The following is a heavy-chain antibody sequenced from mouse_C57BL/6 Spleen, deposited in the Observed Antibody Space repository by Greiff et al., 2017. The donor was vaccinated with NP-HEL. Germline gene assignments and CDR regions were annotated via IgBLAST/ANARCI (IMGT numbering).Heavy chain of an antibody. Sequence: VKLVESGPGLVQPSQSLSITCTVSGFSLTSYGVHWVRQSPGKGLEWLGVIWSGGSTDYNAAFISRLSISKDNSKSQVFFKMNSLQADDTAIYYCASLYDGLFAYWGQGTLVTVSA. CDR2: IWSGGST. V-gene: IGHV2-2*01. CDR3: ASLYDGLFAY. CDR1: GFSLTSYG. D-gene: IGHD2-3*01. J-gene: IGHJ3*01.